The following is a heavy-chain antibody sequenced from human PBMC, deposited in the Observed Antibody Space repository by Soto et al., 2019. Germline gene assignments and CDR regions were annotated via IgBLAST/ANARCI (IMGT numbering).Heavy chain of an antibody. J-gene: IGHJ5*02. Sequence: QVQLVQSGAVVQKPGSSVKVSCKASGGTFSSYSVSCVRQAPGQGLEYMGGIIPMFGTTNNAQKFQGRVTITADESTTTSYMSLRSLRSEDTAVYYCARGPPDRTSWFAPWGQGSLVTVSS. V-gene: IGHV1-69*01. CDR2: IIPMFGTT. D-gene: IGHD3-22*01. CDR3: ARGPPDRTSWFAP. CDR1: GGTFSSYS.